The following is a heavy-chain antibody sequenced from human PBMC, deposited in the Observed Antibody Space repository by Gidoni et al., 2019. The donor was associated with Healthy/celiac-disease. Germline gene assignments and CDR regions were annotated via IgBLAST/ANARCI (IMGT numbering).Heavy chain of an antibody. Sequence: EVQLAESGGGLVKLGGSLRLSWAGSGFTFSNAWMSWVRQAPGKGLEWVGRIKSKTDGGTTDSAAPVEGRFTISRDDSKNTLYLQMNSLKTEDTAVYYCTTSAARQPYSYYYGMDVWGQGTTVTVSS. CDR3: TTSAARQPYSYYYGMDV. CDR1: GFTFSNAW. D-gene: IGHD6-6*01. V-gene: IGHV3-15*01. J-gene: IGHJ6*02. CDR2: IKSKTDGGTT.